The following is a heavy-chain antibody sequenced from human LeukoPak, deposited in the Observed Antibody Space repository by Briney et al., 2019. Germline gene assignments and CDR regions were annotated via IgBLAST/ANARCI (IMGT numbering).Heavy chain of an antibody. V-gene: IGHV4-61*02. CDR1: GGSISSGSYY. CDR3: ARVARCTSCFDVDY. D-gene: IGHD2-2*01. CDR2: IYTSGST. Sequence: SQTLSLTCTVSGGSISSGSYYWSWIRQPAGKGLEWIGRIYTSGSTNYNPSLKSRVTISVDTSKNQFSLTLSSVTAADTAVYYCARVARCTSCFDVDYWGQGTLVTVSS. J-gene: IGHJ4*02.